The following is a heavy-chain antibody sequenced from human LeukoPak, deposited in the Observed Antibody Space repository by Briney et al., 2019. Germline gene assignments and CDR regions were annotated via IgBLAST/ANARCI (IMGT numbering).Heavy chain of an antibody. CDR3: ARGGQWLYSDH. Sequence: ASVKVSCKTSGYIFINYGINWVRQAPGQGLEWMGWISGYNGDTNYAQKLQGRVTMTTDTSTNTPYMEQRSVTSDDTAVYYCARGGQWLYSDHWGQGTLVTVSS. D-gene: IGHD6-19*01. CDR1: GYIFINYG. J-gene: IGHJ4*02. CDR2: ISGYNGDT. V-gene: IGHV1-18*01.